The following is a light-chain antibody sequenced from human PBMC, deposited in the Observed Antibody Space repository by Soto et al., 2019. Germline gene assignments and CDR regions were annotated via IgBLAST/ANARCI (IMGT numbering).Light chain of an antibody. V-gene: IGKV3-15*01. J-gene: IGKJ1*01. Sequence: TLSVSPGGRATLSCRASQSISDTLAWYQQKPGQAPRLLIHGASTRATGFPARFSGSGSGTDFTLTISSLQSEDFAVYYCPPYNDLSWPFAQVTKLDI. CDR3: PPYNDLSWP. CDR1: QSISDT. CDR2: GAS.